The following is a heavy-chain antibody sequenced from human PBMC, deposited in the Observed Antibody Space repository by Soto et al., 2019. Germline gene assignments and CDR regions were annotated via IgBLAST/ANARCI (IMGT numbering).Heavy chain of an antibody. V-gene: IGHV5-51*01. J-gene: IGHJ6*02. Sequence: PGESLKISCKGSGYSFTSYWIGWVRQMPGKGLEWMGIIYPGDSDTRYSPSFQGQVTISADKSISTAYLQWGSLKASDTAMYYCARNINPYSGSYYYYYGMDVWGQGTTVTVSS. D-gene: IGHD1-26*01. CDR2: IYPGDSDT. CDR3: ARNINPYSGSYYYYYGMDV. CDR1: GYSFTSYW.